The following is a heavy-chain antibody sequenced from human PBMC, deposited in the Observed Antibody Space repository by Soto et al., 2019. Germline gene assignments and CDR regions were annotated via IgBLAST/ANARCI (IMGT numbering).Heavy chain of an antibody. D-gene: IGHD6-13*01. Sequence: TGGSLRLSCAASGFTFSSYAMSWVRQAPGKGLEWVSAISGSGGSTYYADSVKGRFTISRGNSKNTLYLQMNSLRAEDTAVYYCAKVEYYSSSWYKGNTNYGMDVWGQGTTVTVSS. J-gene: IGHJ6*02. CDR3: AKVEYYSSSWYKGNTNYGMDV. CDR1: GFTFSSYA. CDR2: ISGSGGST. V-gene: IGHV3-23*01.